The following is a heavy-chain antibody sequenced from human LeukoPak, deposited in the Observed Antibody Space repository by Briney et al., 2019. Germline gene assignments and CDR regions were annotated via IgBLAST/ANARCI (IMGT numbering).Heavy chain of an antibody. CDR1: GFTFSSYS. CDR3: ARGTVAAPFDY. V-gene: IGHV3-74*01. J-gene: IGHJ4*02. D-gene: IGHD6-19*01. CDR2: INSDGSST. Sequence: PGGSLRLSCAASGFTFSSYSMNWVRQAPGKGLVWVSRINSDGSSTSYADSVKGRFTISRDNAKNTLYLQMNSLRAEDTAVYYCARGTVAAPFDYWGQGTLVTVSS.